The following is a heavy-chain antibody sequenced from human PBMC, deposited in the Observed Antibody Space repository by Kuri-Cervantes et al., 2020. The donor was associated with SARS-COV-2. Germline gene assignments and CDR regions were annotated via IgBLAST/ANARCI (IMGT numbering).Heavy chain of an antibody. J-gene: IGHJ4*02. CDR2: INHSGST. D-gene: IGHD6-13*01. CDR1: GGSFSGYY. V-gene: IGHV4-34*01. Sequence: SQTLSLTCAVYGGSFSGYYWSWIRQPPGKGLEWIGEINHSGSTNYNPSFKSRVTISVDTSKNQFSLKLSSVTAADTAVYYCAALKREYSSSWYIDYWGQGTLVTVSS. CDR3: AALKREYSSSWYIDY.